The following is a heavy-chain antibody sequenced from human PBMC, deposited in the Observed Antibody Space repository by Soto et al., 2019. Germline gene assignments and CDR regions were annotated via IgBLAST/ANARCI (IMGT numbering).Heavy chain of an antibody. CDR2: IKQDGSEK. J-gene: IGHJ4*02. Sequence: GGSLRLSCAASGFTFRNYWMSWVRQAPGKGLEWVANIKQDGSEKYYVDSVKGRFTISRDNAKNSLFLQMSSLRAEDTTVYYCATSFFEWCLLDYWGQGTLVTVSS. D-gene: IGHD3-3*01. CDR1: GFTFRNYW. V-gene: IGHV3-7*01. CDR3: ATSFFEWCLLDY.